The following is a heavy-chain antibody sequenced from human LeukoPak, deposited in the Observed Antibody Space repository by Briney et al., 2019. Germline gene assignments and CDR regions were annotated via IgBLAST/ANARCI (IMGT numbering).Heavy chain of an antibody. J-gene: IGHJ4*02. D-gene: IGHD3-22*01. Sequence: GRSLRLSCAASGFTFSTYWMSWVGQAPGKGLEWVANIKQDGSEKYYVDSVKGRFTISRDNAKNSLYLQMNSLRAEDTAVYYCARDLYRIVVVPHYFDYWGQGTLVTVSS. CDR3: ARDLYRIVVVPHYFDY. V-gene: IGHV3-7*01. CDR1: GFTFSTYW. CDR2: IKQDGSEK.